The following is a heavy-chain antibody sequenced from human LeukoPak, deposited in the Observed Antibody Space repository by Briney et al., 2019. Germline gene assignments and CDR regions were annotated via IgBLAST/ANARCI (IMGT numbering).Heavy chain of an antibody. CDR2: IYYSGST. CDR3: ARSRYTWNDVLDY. D-gene: IGHD1-1*01. CDR1: GGSISSGGYY. Sequence: SETLSLTCTVSGGSISSGGYYWTWVRQHPGKGLEWIGYIYYSGSTHYNPSLTSRVTISVDTSKNQFSLKLSSVTAADTAVYYCARSRYTWNDVLDYWGQGTLVTVSS. V-gene: IGHV4-31*03. J-gene: IGHJ4*02.